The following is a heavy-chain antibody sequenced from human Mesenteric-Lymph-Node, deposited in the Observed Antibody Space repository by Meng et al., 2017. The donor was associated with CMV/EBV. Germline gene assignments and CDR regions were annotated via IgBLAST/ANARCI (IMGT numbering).Heavy chain of an antibody. D-gene: IGHD6-13*01. V-gene: IGHV1-69*05. CDR1: GGTFSSYA. J-gene: IGHJ4*01. Sequence: SAKVSCKASGGTFSSYAISWVRQAPGQGLEWMGGIIPIFGTANYAQKFQGRVTITTDESTSTAYMELSSLRSEDTAVYYCARSGIAAAGTEYYFDYWGQEPWSPSPQ. CDR3: ARSGIAAAGTEYYFDY. CDR2: IIPIFGTA.